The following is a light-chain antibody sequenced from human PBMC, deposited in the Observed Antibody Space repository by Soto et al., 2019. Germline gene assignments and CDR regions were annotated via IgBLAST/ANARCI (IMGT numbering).Light chain of an antibody. CDR3: AAWDDSLNGFAV. Sequence: QSVLTQPPSASGTPGQRVTISCSGSSSNIGSNTANWYQQLPGTAPKLLIYSNNQRPSGVPDRFSGSKSGTSASLAISGLQSEDEADYYCAAWDDSLNGFAVFGGGTQLAVL. V-gene: IGLV1-44*01. CDR1: SSNIGSNT. J-gene: IGLJ7*01. CDR2: SNN.